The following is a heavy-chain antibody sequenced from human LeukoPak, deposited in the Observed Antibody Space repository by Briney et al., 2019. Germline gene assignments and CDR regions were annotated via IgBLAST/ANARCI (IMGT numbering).Heavy chain of an antibody. CDR3: VFDPSGVPNFDY. D-gene: IGHD2-15*01. V-gene: IGHV4-34*01. CDR2: INHSGST. Sequence: SETLSLTCAVYGGSFSGYYWSWIRQPPGKGLEWIGEINHSGSTNYNPSLKSRVTISVDTSKNQFSLKLSSVTAADTAVYYCVFDPSGVPNFDYWGQGTLVTVSS. J-gene: IGHJ4*02. CDR1: GGSFSGYY.